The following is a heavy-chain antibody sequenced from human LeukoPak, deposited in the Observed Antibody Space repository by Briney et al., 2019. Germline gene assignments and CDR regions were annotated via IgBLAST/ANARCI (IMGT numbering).Heavy chain of an antibody. Sequence: ASVRVSCKASGYTFSDYYIHWVRQAPGQGLEWMGIINPSGGSTSYAQEFQGRVTMTRDTSTSTVYMELSSLRSEDTAVYYCARDHRISQSHGPGVQGRPSYYFDYWGQGTLVTVSS. CDR2: INPSGGST. V-gene: IGHV1-46*01. J-gene: IGHJ4*02. CDR1: GYTFSDYY. CDR3: ARDHRISQSHGPGVQGRPSYYFDY. D-gene: IGHD2-15*01.